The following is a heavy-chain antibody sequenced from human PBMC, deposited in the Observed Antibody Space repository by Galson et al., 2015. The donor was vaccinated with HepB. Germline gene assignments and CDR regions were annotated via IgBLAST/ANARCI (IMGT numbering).Heavy chain of an antibody. D-gene: IGHD3-10*01. CDR1: GDTFSSYV. Sequence: SVKVSCKASGDTFSSYVISWVRQAPGQGLEWMGGIIPIFGITNYAQKFQDRVTITADESTSIVYMELSSLRSEDTAMYYCGTSGSPDYYYYYMDVWGKGTTDTVSS. V-gene: IGHV1-69*13. J-gene: IGHJ6*03. CDR3: GTSGSPDYYYYYMDV. CDR2: IIPIFGIT.